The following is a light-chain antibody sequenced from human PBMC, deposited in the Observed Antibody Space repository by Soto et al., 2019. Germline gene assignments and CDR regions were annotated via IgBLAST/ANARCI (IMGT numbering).Light chain of an antibody. CDR3: LQRATWPWT. V-gene: IGKV3-11*01. Sequence: IVLTQSPATLSFSPGESATLSCMASQSIAIYLAWYQQKSGQSPRLLIYDSFNRAPGIPDRFSGSGSGTDFTLTISSLEPEDFAVYYCLQRATWPWTFGQGTTVEIK. CDR2: DSF. CDR1: QSIAIY. J-gene: IGKJ1*01.